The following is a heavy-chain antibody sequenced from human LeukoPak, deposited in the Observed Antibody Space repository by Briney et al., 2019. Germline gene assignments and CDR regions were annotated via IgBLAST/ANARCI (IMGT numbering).Heavy chain of an antibody. CDR2: IWYDGSNK. D-gene: IGHD4-17*01. V-gene: IGHV3-33*06. CDR1: GFTFSSYG. J-gene: IGHJ2*01. CDR3: AKEYGDYNNWYFDL. Sequence: GGSLRLSCAASGFTFSSYGLHWVRQAPGKGLEWVAVIWYDGSNKYYADSVKGGFTISRDSSKNTLYLQMNSLRAEDTAVYYCAKEYGDYNNWYFDLWGRGTLVPVSS.